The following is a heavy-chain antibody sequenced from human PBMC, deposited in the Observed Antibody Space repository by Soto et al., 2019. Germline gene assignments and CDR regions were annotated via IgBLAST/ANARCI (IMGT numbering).Heavy chain of an antibody. J-gene: IGHJ6*03. V-gene: IGHV1-69*02. CDR3: ARPTGGHDSGGNYMDV. D-gene: IGHD2-8*02. CDR2: IIPIVGLT. Sequence: QVQLVQSGSEVKNPGSSVKVSCRASGGSLSSYPITWVRQAPGQGLEWMGRIIPIVGLTNYAQKFKGRVTITADKSTSTAYMELSSLRSDDTAVYYCARPTGGHDSGGNYMDVWGKGTTVIVSS. CDR1: GGSLSSYP.